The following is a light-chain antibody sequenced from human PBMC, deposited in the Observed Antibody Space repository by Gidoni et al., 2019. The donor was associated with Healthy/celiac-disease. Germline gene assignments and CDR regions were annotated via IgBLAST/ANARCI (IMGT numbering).Light chain of an antibody. J-gene: IGKJ5*01. CDR2: DAS. CDR3: QQRSNWPPAIT. V-gene: IGKV3-11*01. Sequence: VFPQSTATLSLSPGERATLSCRASQSVSSYLAWYQQKPGQAHRLLIYDASNRATGIPASFSGSGCGTDVTLTISSLEPEDVAVDDCQQRSNWPPAITFGQGTRLEIK. CDR1: QSVSSY.